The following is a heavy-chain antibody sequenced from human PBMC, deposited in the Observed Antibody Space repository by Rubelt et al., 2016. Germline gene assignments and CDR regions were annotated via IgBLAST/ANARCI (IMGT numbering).Heavy chain of an antibody. CDR2: ISAYNVDT. D-gene: IGHD3-10*01. Sequence: GISWVRQAPGQGLEWMGSISAYNVDTKYAQKLQGRVTMTTDTSTSTVYMELRSLRFDDTAVYYCARDYRSRFGDLETFDYWGQGTLVTVSS. J-gene: IGHJ4*02. CDR1: G. CDR3: ARDYRSRFGDLETFDY. V-gene: IGHV1-18*01.